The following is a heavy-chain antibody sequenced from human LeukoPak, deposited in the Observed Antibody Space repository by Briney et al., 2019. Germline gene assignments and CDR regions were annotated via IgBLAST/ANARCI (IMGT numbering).Heavy chain of an antibody. V-gene: IGHV1-2*04. J-gene: IGHJ6*04. D-gene: IGHD3-10*01. CDR2: INPNSGGT. CDR3: ARGGFGEFYYYYGMDV. Sequence: GASVKLSRNSAGYTFTGYYMHWVRHPHAQGLELKGLINPNSGGTNYSQKFQGWVTMTRDTSISTAYMELRRLRSDDTAVYYCARGGFGEFYYYYGMDVWGKGTTVTVSS. CDR1: GYTFTGYY.